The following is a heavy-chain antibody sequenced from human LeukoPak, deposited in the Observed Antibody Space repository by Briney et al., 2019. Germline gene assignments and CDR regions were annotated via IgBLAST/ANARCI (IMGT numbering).Heavy chain of an antibody. CDR2: ISAYNGNT. CDR1: GYTFTNYD. CDR3: ARGGYELDY. V-gene: IGHV1-18*01. Sequence: GASAKVSCTPSGYTFTNYDITWVRQAPGQGLEWMGWISAYNGNTNYAQNLQGRVTMTTDTSTSTAYMELRSLRSDDTTVFYCARGGYELDYWGQGTLVTVSS. J-gene: IGHJ4*02. D-gene: IGHD5-12*01.